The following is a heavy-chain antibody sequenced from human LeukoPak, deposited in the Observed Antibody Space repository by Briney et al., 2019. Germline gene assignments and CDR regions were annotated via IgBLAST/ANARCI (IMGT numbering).Heavy chain of an antibody. J-gene: IGHJ4*02. CDR1: GGSISSYY. V-gene: IGHV4-59*01. Sequence: SETLSLTCTVSGGSISSYYWSWIRQPPGKGLEWIGYIYYSGSTNYNPSLKSRVTISVDTSKNQFSLKLSSVTAADTAVYYCARGTMVRDLDYWGQGTLVTVSS. D-gene: IGHD3-10*01. CDR3: ARGTMVRDLDY. CDR2: IYYSGST.